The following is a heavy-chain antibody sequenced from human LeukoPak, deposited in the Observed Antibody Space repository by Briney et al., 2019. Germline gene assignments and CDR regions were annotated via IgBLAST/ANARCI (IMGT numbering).Heavy chain of an antibody. V-gene: IGHV3-23*01. Sequence: GGSLRLSCAASGFTISSYAMSWVRQAPGKGLEWVSAISGSGGSTYYADSVKGRFTISRDNSKNTLYLQLSSLRAEDTAIYYCARGWFDSWGQGTLLTVSS. CDR3: ARGWFDS. J-gene: IGHJ5*01. CDR1: GFTISSYA. CDR2: ISGSGGST.